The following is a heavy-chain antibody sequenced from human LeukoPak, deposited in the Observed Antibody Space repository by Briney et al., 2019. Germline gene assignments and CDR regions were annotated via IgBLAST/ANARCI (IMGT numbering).Heavy chain of an antibody. CDR2: ININSGGI. Sequence: ASVKVSCMPSGYTFIDYWIHWVRQAPGQGLEWMGRININSGGINYAQKFQGRVTMTRATSISTAYMELSRLRFDDTAVYYCARDRDGGVGTMDYWGQGTLVPVSS. D-gene: IGHD3-3*01. V-gene: IGHV1-2*06. J-gene: IGHJ4*02. CDR1: GYTFIDYW. CDR3: ARDRDGGVGTMDY.